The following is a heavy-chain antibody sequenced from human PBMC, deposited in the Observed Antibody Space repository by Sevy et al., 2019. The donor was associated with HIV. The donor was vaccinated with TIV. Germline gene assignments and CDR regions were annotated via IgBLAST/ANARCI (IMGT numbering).Heavy chain of an antibody. CDR3: AKGVSSGYYSGFDP. D-gene: IGHD3-22*01. CDR2: ISGSGGST. CDR1: GFTFSSYA. V-gene: IGHV3-23*01. Sequence: GGSLRLSCAASGFTFSSYAMSWVRQAPGKGLEWVAAISGSGGSTYYADSVKGRFTISRDNSKNTLYLQMNSLRAEDTAVYYCAKGVSSGYYSGFDPWGQGTLVTVSS. J-gene: IGHJ5*02.